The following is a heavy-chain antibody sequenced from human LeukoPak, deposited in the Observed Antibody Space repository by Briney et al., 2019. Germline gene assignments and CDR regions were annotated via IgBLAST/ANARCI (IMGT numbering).Heavy chain of an antibody. CDR1: GGSISSSSYY. V-gene: IGHV4-39*07. J-gene: IGHJ4*02. CDR3: ARERLVGKAVDY. D-gene: IGHD2-15*01. CDR2: IYYSGST. Sequence: NPSETLSLTCTVSGGSISSSSYYWGWIRQPPGKGLEWIGSIYYSGSTYYNPSLKSRVTISVDTSKNQFSLKLSSVTAADTAVYYCARERLVGKAVDYWGQGTLVTVSS.